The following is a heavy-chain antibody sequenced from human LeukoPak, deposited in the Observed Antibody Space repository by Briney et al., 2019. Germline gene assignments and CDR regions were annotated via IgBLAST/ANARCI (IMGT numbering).Heavy chain of an antibody. V-gene: IGHV4-30-2*01. J-gene: IGHJ4*02. D-gene: IGHD3-16*01. CDR3: ARTRRGSVSY. CDR2: IYHSGST. Sequence: SETLSLTCAVSGGSISSGGYSCSWIRQPPGKGLEWIGYIYHSGSTYYNPSLKSRVTISVDRSKNQFSLKLSSVTAADTAVYYCARTRRGSVSYWGQGTLVTVSS. CDR1: GGSISSGGYS.